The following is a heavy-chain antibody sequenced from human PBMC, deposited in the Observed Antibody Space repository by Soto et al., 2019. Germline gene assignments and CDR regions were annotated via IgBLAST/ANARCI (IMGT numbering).Heavy chain of an antibody. V-gene: IGHV4-59*08. D-gene: IGHD6-13*01. Sequence: QVQLQESGPGLVKPSETLSLTCTVSGGSIGNSYWSWIRQSPGKGLEWIGYIYYSGSSNYNPSLKSRFSISVATSKNQFSLTLSSVTAADTAVYYCARHSSSWPIFDYWGQGTLVIVSS. CDR3: ARHSSSWPIFDY. CDR1: GGSIGNSY. J-gene: IGHJ4*02. CDR2: IYYSGSS.